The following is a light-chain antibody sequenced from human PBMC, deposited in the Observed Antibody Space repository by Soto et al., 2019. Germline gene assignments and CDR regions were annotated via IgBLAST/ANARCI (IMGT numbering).Light chain of an antibody. J-gene: IGKJ5*01. CDR1: QSVSSY. Sequence: EIVLTQSPATLPLSPGGRSTLSCSASQSVSSYLAWYQQKPGQAPRLLIYDASNRATGIPARFSGSGSGTDFTLTISSLEPEDFAVYYCQQRSNWPITFGQGTRLEIK. V-gene: IGKV3-11*01. CDR2: DAS. CDR3: QQRSNWPIT.